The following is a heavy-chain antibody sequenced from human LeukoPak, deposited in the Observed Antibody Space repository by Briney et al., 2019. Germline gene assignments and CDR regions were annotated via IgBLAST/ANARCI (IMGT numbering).Heavy chain of an antibody. Sequence: PGGSLRLSCAASGFTFSTYGMSWVRQAPGKGLEWVSAISGSGGSTYYAASVKGRFTISRDNSKNTLYLQMNSLRAEDTAVYYCAAVDVDTAFPWGQGTLVTVSS. V-gene: IGHV3-23*01. CDR3: AAVDVDTAFP. CDR2: ISGSGGST. J-gene: IGHJ5*02. D-gene: IGHD5-18*01. CDR1: GFTFSTYG.